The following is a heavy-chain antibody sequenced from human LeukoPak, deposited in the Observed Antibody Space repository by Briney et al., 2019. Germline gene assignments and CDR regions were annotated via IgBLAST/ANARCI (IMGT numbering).Heavy chain of an antibody. D-gene: IGHD2-2*01. J-gene: IGHJ4*02. V-gene: IGHV5-51*01. Sequence: GESLKISCKGSGYSFTSYWIGWVRQMPGKGLEWMGIIWPDDSDTRYSPSFQGQVIISADKSISTTYLQWSSLKASDTAMYYCARQSTSRPYYFDYWGQGTLVTVSS. CDR2: IWPDDSDT. CDR3: ARQSTSRPYYFDY. CDR1: GYSFTSYW.